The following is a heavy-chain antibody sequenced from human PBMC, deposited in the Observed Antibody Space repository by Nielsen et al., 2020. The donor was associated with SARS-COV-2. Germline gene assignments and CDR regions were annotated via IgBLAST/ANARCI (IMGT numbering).Heavy chain of an antibody. Sequence: GESLKISCAASGFTFSSYWMSWVRQAPGKGLEWVANIKQDGSEKYYVDSVKGRFTISRDNAKNSLYLQMNSLRAEDTAVYYCARHHTVVPAHYYYYGMDVWGQGTTVTVSS. V-gene: IGHV3-7*01. CDR2: IKQDGSEK. CDR1: GFTFSSYW. J-gene: IGHJ6*02. CDR3: ARHHTVVPAHYYYYGMDV. D-gene: IGHD2-2*01.